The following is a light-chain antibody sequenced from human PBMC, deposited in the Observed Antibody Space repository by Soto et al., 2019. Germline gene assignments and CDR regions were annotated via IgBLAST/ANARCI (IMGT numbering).Light chain of an antibody. CDR2: DAS. CDR1: QSVGSF. J-gene: IGKJ2*01. Sequence: EIVLTQSPATLSLSPGERATLSCRASQSVGSFLAWYQHKPGQAPRLLIYDASNRASGIPARFSGSGSGTDFTLTISSLEPEDFAVYYCQQRSNWPPYTLGQGTKLEI. V-gene: IGKV3-11*01. CDR3: QQRSNWPPYT.